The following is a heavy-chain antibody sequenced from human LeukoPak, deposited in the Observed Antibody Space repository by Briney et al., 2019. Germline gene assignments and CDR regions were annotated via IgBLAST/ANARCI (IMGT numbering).Heavy chain of an antibody. J-gene: IGHJ4*02. CDR3: GRDLSGWYGPDY. V-gene: IGHV3-48*03. D-gene: IGHD6-19*01. Sequence: GGSLRLSCAASGFTFSSYEMNWVRQAPGKGLEWVSYISHSVSTIYYADSVKGRFTISRDNAKNSLYLQMNSLRAEDTALYYCGRDLSGWYGPDYWGQGTLVTVSS. CDR2: ISHSVSTI. CDR1: GFTFSSYE.